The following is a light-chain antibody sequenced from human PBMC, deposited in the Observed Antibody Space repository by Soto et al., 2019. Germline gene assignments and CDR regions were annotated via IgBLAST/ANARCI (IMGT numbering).Light chain of an antibody. Sequence: IQMTQSPSTLSASVGDRVAITCRASQSIGIWLAWYQQKPGKAPRFLIYKASILESGVPSRFSGSGYGTEFPLTISSLQPDDLATYYCQQYDDCSWTFGKGTKVEIK. CDR2: KAS. V-gene: IGKV1-5*03. J-gene: IGKJ1*01. CDR3: QQYDDCSWT. CDR1: QSIGIW.